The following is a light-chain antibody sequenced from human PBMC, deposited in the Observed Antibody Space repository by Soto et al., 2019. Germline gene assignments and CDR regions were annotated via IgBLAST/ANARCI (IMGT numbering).Light chain of an antibody. CDR1: QSVSSN. CDR3: QQYNNWPRT. J-gene: IGKJ1*01. Sequence: EILMTQSPATLSVSPGERATLSCMASQSVSSNLAWYQQKPGQAPRLLIYGASTRATGIPDRFSGSGSGTDFTLTISSLQSEDFAVYYCQQYNNWPRTFGQGTKVDIK. V-gene: IGKV3-15*01. CDR2: GAS.